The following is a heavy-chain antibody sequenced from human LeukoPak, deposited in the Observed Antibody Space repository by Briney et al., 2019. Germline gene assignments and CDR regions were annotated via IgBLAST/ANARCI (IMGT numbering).Heavy chain of an antibody. CDR3: ARSIVGATSGAHAFDI. CDR1: GGSISSSSYY. D-gene: IGHD1-26*01. J-gene: IGHJ3*02. CDR2: IYYSGST. V-gene: IGHV4-39*07. Sequence: PSETLSLTCTVSGGSISSSSYYWGWIRQPPGKGLEWIGSIYYSGSTYYNPSLKSRVTISVDTSKNQFSLKLSSVTAADTAVYYCARSIVGATSGAHAFDIWGQGTMVTVSS.